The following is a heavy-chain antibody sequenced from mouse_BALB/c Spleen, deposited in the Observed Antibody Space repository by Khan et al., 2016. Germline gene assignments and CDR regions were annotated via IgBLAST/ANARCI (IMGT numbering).Heavy chain of an antibody. Sequence: VELVESGGGLVKPGGSLKLSCAASGFTFSDYYMYWVRQTPEKRLEWVAAISDGGSYTSYPDSVKGRFIIFRDNANNNLYLQMTSLKSEDTAIYYCTRGGYDGYFDYWGQGTIITVSS. J-gene: IGHJ2*01. CDR1: GFTFSDYY. V-gene: IGHV5-4*02. CDR2: ISDGGSYT. D-gene: IGHD2-14*01. CDR3: TRGGYDGYFDY.